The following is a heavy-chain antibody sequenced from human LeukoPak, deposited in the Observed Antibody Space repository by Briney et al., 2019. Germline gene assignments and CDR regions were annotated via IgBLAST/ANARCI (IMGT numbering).Heavy chain of an antibody. J-gene: IGHJ4*02. CDR2: IIPIFGTA. CDR3: ARDLGGVPAANFGDYARFDY. CDR1: GGTFSSYA. Sequence: SVKVSCKASGGTFSSYAISWVRQAPGQGLEWMGRIIPIFGTANYAQKFQGRVTITTDESTSTAYMELSSLRFEDTAVYYCARDLGGVPAANFGDYARFDYWGQGTLVTVSS. D-gene: IGHD2-2*01. V-gene: IGHV1-69*05.